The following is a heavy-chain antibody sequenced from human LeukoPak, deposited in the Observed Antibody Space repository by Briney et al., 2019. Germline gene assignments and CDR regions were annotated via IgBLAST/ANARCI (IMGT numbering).Heavy chain of an antibody. CDR2: IIPIFGTA. CDR3: ARDRLGYYDSSVTSGAFDI. CDR1: RGTISSYA. V-gene: IGHV1-69*05. J-gene: IGHJ3*02. Sequence: ASVKVSCKASRGTISSYAISWVRQAPGQGLEWMGGIIPIFGTANYAQKFQGRVTITTDESTSTAYMELSSLRSEDTAVYYCARDRLGYYDSSVTSGAFDIWGQGTMVTVSS. D-gene: IGHD3-22*01.